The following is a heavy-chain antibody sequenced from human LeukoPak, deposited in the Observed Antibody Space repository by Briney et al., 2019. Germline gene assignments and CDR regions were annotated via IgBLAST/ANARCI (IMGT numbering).Heavy chain of an antibody. D-gene: IGHD3-3*01. CDR1: GFTFSSYS. V-gene: IGHV3-21*01. CDR3: ARDGSYYDFWSGYRERDYYYYGMDV. Sequence: PGGSLRLSCAASGFTFSSYSMNWVRQAPGKGLEWVSSISSSSSYIYYADSVKGRFTISRDNAKNSLYLQMNSLRAEDTAVYYCARDGSYYDFWSGYRERDYYYYGMDVWGQGTTVTVSS. CDR2: ISSSSSYI. J-gene: IGHJ6*02.